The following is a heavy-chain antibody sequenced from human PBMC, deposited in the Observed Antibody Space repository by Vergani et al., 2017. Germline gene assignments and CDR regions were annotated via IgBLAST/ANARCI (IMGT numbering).Heavy chain of an antibody. CDR3: ARDADGQKWLRFRDYYYYGMDV. CDR1: GGSISSYY. CDR2: IYYSGST. Sequence: QVQLQESGPGLVKPSETLSLTCTVSGGSISSYYWSWIRQPPGKGLEWIGYIYYSGSTNYNPSLKSRVTISVDTSKNQFSLKLSSVTAADTAVYYCARDADGQKWLRFRDYYYYGMDVWGQGTTVTVSS. D-gene: IGHD5-12*01. J-gene: IGHJ6*02. V-gene: IGHV4-59*01.